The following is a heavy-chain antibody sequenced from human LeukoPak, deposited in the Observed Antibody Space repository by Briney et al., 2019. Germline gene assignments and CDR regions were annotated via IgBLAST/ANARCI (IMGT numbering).Heavy chain of an antibody. V-gene: IGHV3-30*18. Sequence: GGSLRLSCAASGFTFSSYGMHWVRQAPGKGLEWVAVISYDGSNKYYADSVKGRFTISRDNSKNTLYLQMNSLRAEDTALYYCAKDKGAYYYGMDVWGQGTTVTVSS. CDR1: GFTFSSYG. CDR2: ISYDGSNK. J-gene: IGHJ6*02. CDR3: AKDKGAYYYGMDV.